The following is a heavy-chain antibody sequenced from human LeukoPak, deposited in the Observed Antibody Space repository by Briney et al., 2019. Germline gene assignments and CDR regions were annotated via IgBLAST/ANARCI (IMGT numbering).Heavy chain of an antibody. D-gene: IGHD2-8*01. CDR2: ISAYNGNT. CDR1: GYTFTSYG. V-gene: IGHV1-18*01. J-gene: IGHJ5*02. Sequence: ASVKVSCKASGYTFTSYGISWVRQASGQGLEWMGWISAYNGNTNYAQKLQGRVTMTTDTSTSTAYMELRSLRSDDTAVYYCARELVLMVYGIEESRFDPWGQGTLVTVSS. CDR3: ARELVLMVYGIEESRFDP.